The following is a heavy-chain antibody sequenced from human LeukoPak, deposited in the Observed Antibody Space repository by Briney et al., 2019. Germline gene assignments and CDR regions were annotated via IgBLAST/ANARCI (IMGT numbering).Heavy chain of an antibody. CDR2: IYYSGST. CDR3: TRHIPVSMVDP. D-gene: IGHD2-21*01. J-gene: IGHJ5*02. Sequence: PSETLSLTCTVSGGSISSYYWGWIRQPPGKGLEWIGSIYYSGSTYYNPSLESRVTISLDTSKNQFSLKLSSVTAADTAVYYCTRHIPVSMVDPWGQGTLVTVSS. CDR1: GGSISSYY. V-gene: IGHV4-39*07.